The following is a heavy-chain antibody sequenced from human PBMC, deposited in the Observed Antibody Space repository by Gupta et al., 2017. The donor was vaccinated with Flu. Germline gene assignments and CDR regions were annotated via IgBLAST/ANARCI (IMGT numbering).Heavy chain of an antibody. Sequence: QVQLVQSGAEVKKPGSSVKVSCKASGGTFSSYAISWVRQAPGQGLEWMGGIIPIFGTANYAQKFQGRVTITADESTSTAYMELSSLRSEDTAVYYCARSIVVVPAAIENDAFDIWGQGTMVTVSS. D-gene: IGHD2-2*01. V-gene: IGHV1-69*01. CDR1: GGTFSSYA. J-gene: IGHJ3*02. CDR3: ARSIVVVPAAIENDAFDI. CDR2: IIPIFGTA.